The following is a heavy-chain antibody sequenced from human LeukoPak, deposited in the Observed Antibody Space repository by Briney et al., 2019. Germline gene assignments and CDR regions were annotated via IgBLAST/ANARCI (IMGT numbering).Heavy chain of an antibody. V-gene: IGHV3-72*01. Sequence: GGSLRLSCAASGFTFSDHYMDWVRQAPGKGLEWVGRSRNKADSYTTEYAASVKGRFTISRDDSKNTLFLQMNSLRTEDTAVYYCTTDHDTSSWTFIYWGQGTLVTVSS. D-gene: IGHD6-13*01. CDR1: GFTFSDHY. CDR3: TTDHDTSSWTFIY. J-gene: IGHJ4*02. CDR2: SRNKADSYTT.